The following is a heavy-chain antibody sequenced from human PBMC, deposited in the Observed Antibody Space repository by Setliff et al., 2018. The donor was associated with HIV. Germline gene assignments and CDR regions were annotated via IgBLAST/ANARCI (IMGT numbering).Heavy chain of an antibody. V-gene: IGHV1-69*02. CDR2: IVPLLGVP. J-gene: IGHJ6*03. D-gene: IGHD3-3*01. CDR3: ARGVQSPPHYSYYYMDV. CDR1: GGTFSYYT. Sequence: GASVKVSCKASGGTFSYYTFTWVRQAPGQGLEWLGRIVPLLGVPDYAQKFQGRVTFTADRSTSTAYMELSSLRSEDTAVYYCARGVQSPPHYSYYYMDVWGEGTMVTVSS.